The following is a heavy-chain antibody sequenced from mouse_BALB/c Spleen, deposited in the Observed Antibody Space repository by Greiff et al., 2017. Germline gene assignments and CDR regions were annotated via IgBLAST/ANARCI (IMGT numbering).Heavy chain of an antibody. CDR2: INPSSGYT. D-gene: IGHD4-1*01. V-gene: IGHV1-4*02. CDR1: GYTFTSYT. J-gene: IGHJ4*01. CDR3: AREGYWELYYAMDY. Sequence: VKLMESAAELARPGASVKMSCKASGYTFTSYTMHWVKQRPGQGLEWIGYINPSSGYTEYNQKFKDKTTLTADKSSSTAYMQLSSLTSEDSAVYYCAREGYWELYYAMDYWGQGTSVTVSS.